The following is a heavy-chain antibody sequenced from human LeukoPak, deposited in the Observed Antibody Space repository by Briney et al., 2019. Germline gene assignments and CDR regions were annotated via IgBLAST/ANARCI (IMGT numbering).Heavy chain of an antibody. D-gene: IGHD3-22*01. CDR2: IWYDGSKK. CDR3: ARDDSSGYYWDY. J-gene: IGHJ4*02. V-gene: IGHV3-33*01. CDR1: GYTFSSYG. Sequence: PGRSLRLSCAASGYTFSSYGMHWVRQAPGKGLEWVAYIWYDGSKKEYVDSVKGRFTISRDDSKNSLYLQMNSLRAEDTAVYYCARDDSSGYYWDYWGQGTLVTVSS.